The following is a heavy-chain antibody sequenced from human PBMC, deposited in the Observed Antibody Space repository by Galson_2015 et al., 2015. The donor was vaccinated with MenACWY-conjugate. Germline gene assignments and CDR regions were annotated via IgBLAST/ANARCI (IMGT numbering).Heavy chain of an antibody. Sequence: SLRLSCAATGFTVNSNYMSWARQAPGKGLECVSVIYAGGSPYYTDSVKGRFTVSRDNSNNTVHLQMNSLRVEDTAVYYCARAISLRGSGHFPPDYMDVWGKGTTVTVSS. V-gene: IGHV3-53*01. J-gene: IGHJ6*03. CDR2: IYAGGSP. CDR1: GFTVNSNY. CDR3: ARAISLRGSGHFPPDYMDV. D-gene: IGHD3-10*01.